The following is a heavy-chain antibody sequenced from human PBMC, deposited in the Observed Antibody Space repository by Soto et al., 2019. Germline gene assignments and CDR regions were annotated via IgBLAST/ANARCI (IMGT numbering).Heavy chain of an antibody. Sequence: PGGSLRLSCAASGFTFSSYAMSWVRQAPGQGLEWVSAISGSGGSTYYADSVKGRFTISRDNSKNTLYLQMNSLRAEDTAVYYCAKIKPWFGELLPEFDYWGQGTLVTVSS. J-gene: IGHJ4*02. CDR1: GFTFSSYA. CDR3: AKIKPWFGELLPEFDY. D-gene: IGHD3-10*01. V-gene: IGHV3-23*01. CDR2: ISGSGGST.